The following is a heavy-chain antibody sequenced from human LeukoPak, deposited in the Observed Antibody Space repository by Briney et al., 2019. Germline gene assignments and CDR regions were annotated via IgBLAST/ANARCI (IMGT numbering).Heavy chain of an antibody. CDR1: GGSISSYY. D-gene: IGHD1-26*01. V-gene: IGHV4-59*08. Sequence: SETLSLTCTVSGGSISSYYWSWIRQPPGKRLEWIGYIYYSGSTNYNPSLKSRDTISVDTSKNQFSLKLSSVTAADTAVYYCARQGGSYPDYWGQGTLVTVSS. CDR3: ARQGGSYPDY. J-gene: IGHJ4*02. CDR2: IYYSGST.